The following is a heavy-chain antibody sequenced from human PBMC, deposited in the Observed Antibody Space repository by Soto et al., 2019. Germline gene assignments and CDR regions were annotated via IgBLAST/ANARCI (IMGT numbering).Heavy chain of an antibody. CDR1: GYSFTRYW. CDR2: IDPSDSYT. Sequence: GESLKISCKGSGYSFTRYWFSWVRQMPGKGLEWMGRIDPSDSYTNYSPSFQGHVTISADKSISTAYLQWSSLKASDTAMYYCARRRIAAAGTSYYGMDVWGQGTTVTVS. D-gene: IGHD6-13*01. CDR3: ARRRIAAAGTSYYGMDV. V-gene: IGHV5-10-1*01. J-gene: IGHJ6*02.